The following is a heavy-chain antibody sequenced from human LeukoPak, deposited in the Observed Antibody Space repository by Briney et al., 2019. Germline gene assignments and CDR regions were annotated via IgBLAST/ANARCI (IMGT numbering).Heavy chain of an antibody. V-gene: IGHV4-39*07. D-gene: IGHD3-22*01. CDR2: IYYSGST. Sequence: SETLSLTCTVSGGSISSYYWGWIRQPPGKGLKWIGSIYYSGSTYYNPSLKSRVTISVDTSKNQFSLKLSSVTAADTAVYYCARDNDSSGYTNWFDPWGQGTLVTVSS. J-gene: IGHJ5*02. CDR3: ARDNDSSGYTNWFDP. CDR1: GGSISSYY.